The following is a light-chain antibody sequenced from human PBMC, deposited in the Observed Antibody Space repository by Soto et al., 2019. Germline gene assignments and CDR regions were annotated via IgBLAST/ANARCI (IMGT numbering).Light chain of an antibody. J-gene: IGLJ2*01. Sequence: QSVLTQPASVSGSPGQSITISCTGTSSDVGGYNYVSWYQQHPNRVPKLMIYEVNHRPSGVSNRFSGSKSGNTASLTISGLQAEDEADYYCSSYTSSNTLVFGGGTKLTVL. CDR3: SSYTSSNTLV. V-gene: IGLV2-14*01. CDR1: SSDVGGYNY. CDR2: EVN.